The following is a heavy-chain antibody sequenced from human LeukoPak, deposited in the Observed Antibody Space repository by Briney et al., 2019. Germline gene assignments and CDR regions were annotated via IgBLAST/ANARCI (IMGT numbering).Heavy chain of an antibody. Sequence: GASVKVSCKASGYTFTSYGISWVRQAPGQGLEWMGWISAYNGNTNYAQKLQGRVTMTTDTSTSTAYMELRSLRSDDTAIYYCAGSGYTYGKEVFDIWAQGTMVTVSS. CDR2: ISAYNGNT. CDR1: GYTFTSYG. J-gene: IGHJ3*02. V-gene: IGHV1-18*04. CDR3: AGSGYTYGKEVFDI. D-gene: IGHD5-18*01.